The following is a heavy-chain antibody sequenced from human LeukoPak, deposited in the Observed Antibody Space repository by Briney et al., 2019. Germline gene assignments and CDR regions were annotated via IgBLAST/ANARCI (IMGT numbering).Heavy chain of an antibody. Sequence: GGSLRLSCAASGFTFSSYAMHWVRQAPGKGLEWVAVISYDGSNKYYADSVKGRFTISRDNSKNTLYLQMNSLRAEDTAVYYCAKHRAAVVTDFDYWGQGTLVTVSS. CDR1: GFTFSSYA. V-gene: IGHV3-30*04. CDR3: AKHRAAVVTDFDY. D-gene: IGHD4-23*01. CDR2: ISYDGSNK. J-gene: IGHJ4*02.